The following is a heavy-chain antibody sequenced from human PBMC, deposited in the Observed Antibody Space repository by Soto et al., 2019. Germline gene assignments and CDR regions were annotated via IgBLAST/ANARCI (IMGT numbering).Heavy chain of an antibody. CDR1: GFTFSSYA. D-gene: IGHD2-8*01. V-gene: IGHV3-23*01. Sequence: GGSLRLSCAASGFTFSSYAMSWFRQAPGKGLEWVSAISGSGGSTYYADSVKGRFTISRDNSKNTLYLQMNSLRAEDTAVYYCATPPPLARVYAPAEYYFYMDVRRNATPVT. CDR2: ISGSGGST. J-gene: IGHJ6*03. CDR3: ATPPPLARVYAPAEYYFYMDV.